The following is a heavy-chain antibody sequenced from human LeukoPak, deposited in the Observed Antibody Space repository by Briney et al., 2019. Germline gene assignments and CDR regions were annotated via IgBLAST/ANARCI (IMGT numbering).Heavy chain of an antibody. CDR3: ARGYCSGGSCYPPKNYYYYGMDV. V-gene: IGHV4-34*01. CDR1: GGSFSGYY. CDR2: INHSGST. D-gene: IGHD2-15*01. J-gene: IGHJ6*02. Sequence: SETLSLTCAVSGGSFSGYYWSWIRQPPGKGLEWIGEINHSGSTNYNPSLKSRVTISVDTSKNQFSLKLSSVTAADTAVYYCARGYCSGGSCYPPKNYYYYGMDVWGQGTTVTVSS.